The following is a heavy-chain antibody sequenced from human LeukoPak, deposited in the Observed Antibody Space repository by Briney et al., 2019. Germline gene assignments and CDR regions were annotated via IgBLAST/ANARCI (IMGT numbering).Heavy chain of an antibody. CDR1: GSTFSSYD. CDR2: ISGSGSGN. V-gene: IGHV3-23*01. D-gene: IGHD6-13*01. Sequence: AGSLRLSCAASGSTFSSYDMNWVRQAPGKGLEWVWGISGSGSGNDYAASVKGQFTISRDNSRNTLYMQMTSLRADDTAVYYCAKDVGSSSPGYWGQGTLVTVSS. CDR3: AKDVGSSSPGY. J-gene: IGHJ4*02.